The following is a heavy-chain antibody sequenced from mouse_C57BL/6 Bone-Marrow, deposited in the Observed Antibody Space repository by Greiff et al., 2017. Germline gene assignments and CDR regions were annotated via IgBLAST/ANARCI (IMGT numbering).Heavy chain of an antibody. CDR2: IYPGDGDT. Sequence: VQLQQSGAELVKPGASVKISCKASGYAFSSYWMNWVKPRPGKGLEWIGQIYPGDGDTNYNGKFKGKATLTADKSSSTAYMQLSSLTSEDSAVYFCARRGNYYGSSYRYYAMDYWGQGTSVTVSS. V-gene: IGHV1-80*01. J-gene: IGHJ4*01. D-gene: IGHD1-1*01. CDR1: GYAFSSYW. CDR3: ARRGNYYGSSYRYYAMDY.